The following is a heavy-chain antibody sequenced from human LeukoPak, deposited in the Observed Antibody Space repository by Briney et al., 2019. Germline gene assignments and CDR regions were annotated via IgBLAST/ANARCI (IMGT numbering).Heavy chain of an antibody. Sequence: GGSLRLSCAASGFTFSNYAMSWVRQAPGKGLEWVSAISGSGAYTYYADSVKGRLTISRDNTKNTLYLQMNSLRAEDTAVYYCAKDDGLAAAGTSFDYWGQGTLVTVSS. D-gene: IGHD6-13*01. CDR2: ISGSGAYT. CDR1: GFTFSNYA. CDR3: AKDDGLAAAGTSFDY. V-gene: IGHV3-23*01. J-gene: IGHJ4*02.